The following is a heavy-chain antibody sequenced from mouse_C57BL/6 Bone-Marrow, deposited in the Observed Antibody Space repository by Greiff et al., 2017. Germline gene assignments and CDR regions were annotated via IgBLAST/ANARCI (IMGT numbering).Heavy chain of an antibody. CDR1: GFTFSSYA. D-gene: IGHD2-4*01. Sequence: DVQLVESGGGLVKPGGSLKLSCAASGFTFSSYAMSWFRQTPEKRLEWVATISDGGSYTYYPDNVKGRFTISRDNAKNNLYLQMSHLKSEDTAMYYCARGYDYAEDYAMDYWGQGTSVTVSS. CDR3: ARGYDYAEDYAMDY. V-gene: IGHV5-4*01. J-gene: IGHJ4*01. CDR2: ISDGGSYT.